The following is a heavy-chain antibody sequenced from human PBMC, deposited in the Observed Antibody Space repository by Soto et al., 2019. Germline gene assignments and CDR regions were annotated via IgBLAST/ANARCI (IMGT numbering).Heavy chain of an antibody. D-gene: IGHD6-13*01. V-gene: IGHV4-39*01. CDR3: ARVSSSCGPAKFYY. Sequence: SETLSLTCTVSGGSISSSSYYWGWIRQPPGKGLEWIGSIYYSGSTYYNPSLKSRVTISVDTSKNQFSLKLSSVTAADTAVYYCARVSSSCGPAKFYYWGQGTLVTVSS. J-gene: IGHJ4*02. CDR1: GGSISSSSYY. CDR2: IYYSGST.